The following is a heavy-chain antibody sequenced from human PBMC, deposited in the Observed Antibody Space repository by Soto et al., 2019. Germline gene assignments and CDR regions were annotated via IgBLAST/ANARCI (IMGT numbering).Heavy chain of an antibody. CDR1: GGSIRSGNYY. Sequence: SETLSLTCTVSGGSIRSGNYYWAWVRQPPGKGLEWIANIYYSGDTYFHPSLRSRLTVSVDTSKNQFSLKLSSLTAADTAMYYCASLQVPGNFDYWGQGTLVTVS. CDR2: IYYSGDT. J-gene: IGHJ4*02. D-gene: IGHD6-13*01. V-gene: IGHV4-39*01. CDR3: ASLQVPGNFDY.